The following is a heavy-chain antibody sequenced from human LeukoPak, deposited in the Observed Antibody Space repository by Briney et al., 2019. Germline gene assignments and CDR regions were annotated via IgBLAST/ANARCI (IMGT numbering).Heavy chain of an antibody. D-gene: IGHD3-10*01. V-gene: IGHV3-21*01. CDR3: AREGGSGSYSWFDP. CDR1: GFTFSSYS. Sequence: GGSLRLSCAASGFTFSSYSMNWVRQAPGKGLEWVSSISSSSSYIYYADSVKGRFTISRDNAKNSLYLQMNSLRAEDTAVYHCAREGGSGSYSWFDPWGQGTLVTVSS. CDR2: ISSSSSYI. J-gene: IGHJ5*02.